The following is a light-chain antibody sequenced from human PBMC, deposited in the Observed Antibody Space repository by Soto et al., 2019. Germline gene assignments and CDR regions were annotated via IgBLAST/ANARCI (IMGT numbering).Light chain of an antibody. CDR1: QSISNW. CDR2: HAS. J-gene: IGKJ1*01. CDR3: QQYNSYS. V-gene: IGKV1-5*01. Sequence: DVQMTQSPSSLSASVGDRVTRTCRASQSISNWLAWYQQKPGTAPKVLIYHASNLQSGVPSRFSGSGSGTEFTLTISSLQPGDFATYHCQQYNSYSFGQGTKVDIK.